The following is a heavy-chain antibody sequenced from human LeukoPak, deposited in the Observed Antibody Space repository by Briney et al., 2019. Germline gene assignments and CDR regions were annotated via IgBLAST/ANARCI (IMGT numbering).Heavy chain of an antibody. CDR1: GGSISSGDYY. CDR2: IYYSGST. CDR3: ARDVEGVVETIHAFDI. Sequence: SETLSLTCTVSGGSISSGDYYWSWIRQPPGKGLEWIGYIYYSGSTYYNPSLKSRVTISVDTSKNQFSLKLSSVTAADTAVYYCARDVEGVVETIHAFDIWGQGTMVTVSS. D-gene: IGHD3-22*01. V-gene: IGHV4-30-4*01. J-gene: IGHJ3*02.